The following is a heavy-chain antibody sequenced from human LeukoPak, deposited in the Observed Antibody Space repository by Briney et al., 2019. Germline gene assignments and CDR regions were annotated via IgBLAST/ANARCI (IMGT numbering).Heavy chain of an antibody. CDR3: AKQYCSGGSCYSAFDY. J-gene: IGHJ4*02. CDR1: GFTFSNYG. CDR2: VRSDTGNK. V-gene: IGHV3-30*02. Sequence: GGSLRLSCAASGFTFSNYGMHWVRQAPGKGLEWVTFVRSDTGNKYYADSVKGRFTISRDESENTLYLQMSSLRADDTAVYYCAKQYCSGGSCYSAFDYWGQGILVTVSS. D-gene: IGHD2-15*01.